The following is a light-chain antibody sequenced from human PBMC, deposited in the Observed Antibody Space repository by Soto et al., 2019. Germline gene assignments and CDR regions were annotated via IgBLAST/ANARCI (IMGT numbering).Light chain of an antibody. CDR2: GAS. CDR3: QQYGSSPLVT. Sequence: IVVTQSPVTLSLSPGERATLSCRASQSVSSSYLAWYQQKPGQAPRLLIYGASSRATGIPDRFSGSGSGTDFTLTISRLEPQAFAVYYCQQYGSSPLVTFGQGTGLAIK. J-gene: IGKJ5*01. CDR1: QSVSSSY. V-gene: IGKV3-20*01.